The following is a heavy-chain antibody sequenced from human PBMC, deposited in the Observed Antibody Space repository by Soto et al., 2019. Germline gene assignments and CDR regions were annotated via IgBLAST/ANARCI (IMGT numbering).Heavy chain of an antibody. CDR2: MNPNSGNT. Sequence: GASVKVSCKASGYTFTSYDINWVRQATGQGLEWMGWMNPNSGNTGYAQKFQGRVTMTRNTSISTAYMELSSLRSEDTAVYYCARGELLWFGELSQFDYWGQGTLVTVSS. CDR3: ARGELLWFGELSQFDY. CDR1: GYTFTSYD. V-gene: IGHV1-8*01. J-gene: IGHJ4*02. D-gene: IGHD3-10*01.